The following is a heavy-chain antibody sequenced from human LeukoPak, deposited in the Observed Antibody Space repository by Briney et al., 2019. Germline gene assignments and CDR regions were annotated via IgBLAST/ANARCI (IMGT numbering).Heavy chain of an antibody. Sequence: GGSLRLSCEASGFTFNTYSMNWGGQAPGQGVEGGSCIGSSAGYMFYADSVKGRFIISRDNAKDSLYLQMNSLRVEDTAVYYCLRGDRRDYWGQGTLVTVSS. CDR3: LRGDRRDY. J-gene: IGHJ4*02. CDR2: IGSSAGYM. D-gene: IGHD2-21*01. V-gene: IGHV3-21*06. CDR1: GFTFNTYS.